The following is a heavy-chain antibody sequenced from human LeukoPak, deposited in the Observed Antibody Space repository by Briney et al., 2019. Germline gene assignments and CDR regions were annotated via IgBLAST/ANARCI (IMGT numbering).Heavy chain of an antibody. Sequence: PSETLSLTCAVYGGSFSGYYWSWIRQPPGKGLEWIGETNHSGSTNYNPSLKSRVTISVDTSKNQFSLKLSSVTAADTAVYYCARGRGFSRVRYYYGMDVWGQGTTVTVSS. CDR3: ARGRGFSRVRYYYGMDV. V-gene: IGHV4-34*01. D-gene: IGHD1-1*01. CDR1: GGSFSGYY. J-gene: IGHJ6*02. CDR2: TNHSGST.